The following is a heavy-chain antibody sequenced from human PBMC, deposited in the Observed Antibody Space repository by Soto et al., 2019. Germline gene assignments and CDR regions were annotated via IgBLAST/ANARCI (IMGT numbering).Heavy chain of an antibody. CDR3: AVRSIDYYYSSGTDI. CDR2: IYYSGST. V-gene: IGHV4-30-4*01. D-gene: IGHD3-22*01. Sequence: KPSETLSLTCTVSGGSISSGDYYWSWIRQPPGKGLEWIGYIYYSGSTYYNPSLKSRVTISVDTSKNQFSLKLSSVTAADTAVYYCAVRSIDYYYSSGTDIWGRGTMVTVSS. CDR1: GGSISSGDYY. J-gene: IGHJ3*02.